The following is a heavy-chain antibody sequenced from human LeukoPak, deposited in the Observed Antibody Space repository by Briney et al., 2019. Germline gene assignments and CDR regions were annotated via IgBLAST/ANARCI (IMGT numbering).Heavy chain of an antibody. CDR3: ARDRLDGYCSGGSCYVYYYYYMDV. V-gene: IGHV1-18*01. CDR2: ISAYNGNT. D-gene: IGHD2-15*01. CDR1: GYTFTSYG. J-gene: IGHJ6*03. Sequence: ASVKVSCKASGYTFTSYGISWVRQAPGQGLEWMGWISAYNGNTNYAQKLQGRVTMTTDTSTSTAYMELRSLRSDDTAVYYCARDRLDGYCSGGSCYVYYYYYMDVWGKGNTVTVSS.